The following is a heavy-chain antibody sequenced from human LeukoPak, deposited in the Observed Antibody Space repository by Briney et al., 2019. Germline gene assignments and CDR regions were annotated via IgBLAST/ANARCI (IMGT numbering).Heavy chain of an antibody. CDR2: ISGSGGST. V-gene: IGHV3-23*01. CDR3: AKRLTYYYDSSGYYYPFY. Sequence: GGSLRLSCAASGFTFSSYAMSWVRQAPGKGLEWVSAISGSGGSTYYADSVKGRFTISRDNSKNTLYLQMNSLRAEDTAVYYCAKRLTYYYDSSGYYYPFYWGQGTLVTVSS. CDR1: GFTFSSYA. D-gene: IGHD3-22*01. J-gene: IGHJ4*02.